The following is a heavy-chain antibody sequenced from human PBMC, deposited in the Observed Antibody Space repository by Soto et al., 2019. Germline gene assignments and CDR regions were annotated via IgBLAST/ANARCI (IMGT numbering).Heavy chain of an antibody. D-gene: IGHD5-12*01. V-gene: IGHV3-72*01. CDR2: SRDKAHSYTT. J-gene: IGHJ5*02. CDR3: GKFSSVDSGSGNHYDH. CDR1: GFSLSDHY. Sequence: GGSLRLSCAASGFSLSDHYMDWVRQSPGKGLEWVGRSRDKAHSYTTEYAASVKGRFSISRDDSGNSLYLQINSLKNDDAAVYYGGKFSSVDSGSGNHYDHWGQGALVTVSS.